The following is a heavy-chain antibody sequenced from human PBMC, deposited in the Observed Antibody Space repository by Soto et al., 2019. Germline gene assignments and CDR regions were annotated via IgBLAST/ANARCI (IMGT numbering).Heavy chain of an antibody. CDR3: TTWGTFWTGYCR. J-gene: IGHJ4*02. CDR2: IKSNSDGGTT. Sequence: EVQLVESGGALVKPGGSLILSCTASGFTFSNAWMNWVRQAPGKGLEWVGRIKSNSDGGTTDDAAPVQGRFTISRDDSKHTVYLQMNSLEIDHTGVYYCTTWGTFWTGYCRWGRGTLVTVSS. V-gene: IGHV3-15*02. CDR1: GFTFSNAW. D-gene: IGHD3-9*01.